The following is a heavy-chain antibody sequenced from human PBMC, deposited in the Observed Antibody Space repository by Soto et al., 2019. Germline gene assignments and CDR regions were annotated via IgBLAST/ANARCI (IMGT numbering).Heavy chain of an antibody. CDR2: IWYDGSNK. D-gene: IGHD3-3*01. CDR1: GFTFSSYG. J-gene: IGHJ3*02. Sequence: LRLSCAASGFTFSSYGMHWVRQAPGKGLEWVAVIWYDGSNKYYADSVKGRFTISRDNSKNTLYLQMNSLRAEDTAVYYCARGAEGRFYYFGRGRYVFDIWAQGTMVPVSS. CDR3: ARGAEGRFYYFGRGRYVFDI. V-gene: IGHV3-33*01.